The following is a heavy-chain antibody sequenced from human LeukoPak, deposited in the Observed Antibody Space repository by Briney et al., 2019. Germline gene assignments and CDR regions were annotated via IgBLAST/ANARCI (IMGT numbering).Heavy chain of an antibody. Sequence: GGSLRLSCAASGFTFSSYSMNWVRRAPGKGLEWVSSISSSSSYIYYADSVKGRFTISRDNAKNSLYLQMNSLRAEDTAVYYCARDQWDIVVVVAAQQSLIAFDIWGQGTMVTVSS. D-gene: IGHD2-15*01. V-gene: IGHV3-21*01. CDR3: ARDQWDIVVVVAAQQSLIAFDI. J-gene: IGHJ3*02. CDR1: GFTFSSYS. CDR2: ISSSSSYI.